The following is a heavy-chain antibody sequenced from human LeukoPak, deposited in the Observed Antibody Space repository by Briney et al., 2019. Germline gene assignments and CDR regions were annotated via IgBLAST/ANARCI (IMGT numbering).Heavy chain of an antibody. V-gene: IGHV3-30*18. CDR2: IGSDGSNK. J-gene: IGHJ4*02. D-gene: IGHD3-22*01. Sequence: GGCLRLSCAASGFSFRSYGIHWVRQTPGKGLEWVAVIGSDGSNKYYADSVKGRFTISRDNSKNTLYLQMNSLRTEDTAMYFCAKEIYYDSSAFFDYWGEGTVVTVSS. CDR1: GFSFRSYG. CDR3: AKEIYYDSSAFFDY.